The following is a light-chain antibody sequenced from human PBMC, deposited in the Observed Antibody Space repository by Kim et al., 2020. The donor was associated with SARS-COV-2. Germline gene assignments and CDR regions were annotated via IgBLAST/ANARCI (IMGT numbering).Light chain of an antibody. J-gene: IGLJ3*02. CDR1: SSNIGTNT. CDR2: NNN. CDR3: SAWDDSLNGPV. V-gene: IGLV1-44*01. Sequence: GPRVTISCSGSSSNIGTNTVNWYQQLPGTAPKLLIYNNNQRPSGVPDRFSGSKSGTSASLAISGLQPEDEADYYCSAWDDSLNGPVFGGGTQLTVL.